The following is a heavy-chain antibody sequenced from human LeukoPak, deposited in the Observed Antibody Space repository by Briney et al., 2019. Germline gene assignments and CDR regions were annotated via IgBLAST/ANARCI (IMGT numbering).Heavy chain of an antibody. CDR1: GFTFSDYY. D-gene: IGHD3-10*01. V-gene: IGHV3-11*01. Sequence: GGSLRLFCAASGFTFSDYYMSWVRQAPGKGLEWISYISSSGSTIYYADSVKGRFTISRDNAKNSLYLQMNSLRAEDTALYYCARSRTYYNERELGYWGQGTLVTVSS. J-gene: IGHJ4*02. CDR2: ISSSGSTI. CDR3: ARSRTYYNERELGY.